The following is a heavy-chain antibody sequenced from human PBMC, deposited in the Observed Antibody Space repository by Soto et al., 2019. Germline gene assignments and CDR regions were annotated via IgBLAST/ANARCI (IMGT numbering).Heavy chain of an antibody. D-gene: IGHD3-9*01. CDR1: GFSLSTHTVG. CDR2: IYWDEDK. J-gene: IGHJ4*02. CDR3: AHIGTFDYRGYNFES. V-gene: IGHV2-5*02. Sequence: QITLKESGPTLVKPTQTLTLTCTCSGFSLSTHTVGVAWIHQPPGKALEWLALIYWDEDKLYSPSLKSRLTITQDTSKNQVVLTMTNMDPVDTVTYYCAHIGTFDYRGYNFESWGQGILVTVS.